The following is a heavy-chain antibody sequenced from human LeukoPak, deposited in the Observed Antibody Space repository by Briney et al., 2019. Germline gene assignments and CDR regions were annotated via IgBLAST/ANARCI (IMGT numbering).Heavy chain of an antibody. D-gene: IGHD3-9*01. CDR2: ISSSSSYI. CDR3: ARVPHYNLLTGYDLLDY. V-gene: IGHV3-21*01. Sequence: GGSLRLSCAASGFTFSSYSMNWVRQAPGKGLEWVSSISSSSSYIYYADSVKGRFTISRDNAKNSLYLQMNSLRAEDTAVYYCARVPHYNLLTGYDLLDYWGQGTLVTVSS. J-gene: IGHJ4*02. CDR1: GFTFSSYS.